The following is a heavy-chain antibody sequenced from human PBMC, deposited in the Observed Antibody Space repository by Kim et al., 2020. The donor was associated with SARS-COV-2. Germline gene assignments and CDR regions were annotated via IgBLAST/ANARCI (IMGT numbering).Heavy chain of an antibody. D-gene: IGHD3-22*01. Sequence: ADSVTGRFTISRDNSKNTLYLQMNSLRAEDTAVYYCARDPRDSSGYYFDYWGQGTLVTVSS. J-gene: IGHJ4*02. V-gene: IGHV3-30*07. CDR3: ARDPRDSSGYYFDY.